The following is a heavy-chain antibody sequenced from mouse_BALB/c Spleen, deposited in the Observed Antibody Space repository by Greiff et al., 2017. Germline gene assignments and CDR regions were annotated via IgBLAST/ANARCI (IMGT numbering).Heavy chain of an antibody. J-gene: IGHJ3*01. CDR3: AWGYYWFAY. CDR1: GFNIKDTY. CDR2: IGPANGNT. Sequence: EVQLQQSGAELVKPGASVKLSCTASGFNIKDTYMHWVKQRPEQGLEWIGRIGPANGNTKYDPKFQGKATITADTSSNTAYLQLSSLTSEDTAVYYCAWGYYWFAYWGQGTLVTVSA. D-gene: IGHD2-3*01. V-gene: IGHV14-3*02.